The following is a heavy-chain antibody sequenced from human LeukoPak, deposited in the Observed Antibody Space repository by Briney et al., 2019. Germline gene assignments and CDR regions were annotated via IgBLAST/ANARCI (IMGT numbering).Heavy chain of an antibody. Sequence: KTSETLSLTCIVSGGSLSGSGYYWGWIRQPPGKGLEWIESIHYSGTTYYNPSLKSRVTISVDTSKNQFSLKLSSVTAADTAVYYCARENSSGWGGAVDYWGQGTLVTVSS. CDR1: GGSLSGSGYY. J-gene: IGHJ4*02. CDR2: IHYSGTT. D-gene: IGHD6-19*01. CDR3: ARENSSGWGGAVDY. V-gene: IGHV4-39*07.